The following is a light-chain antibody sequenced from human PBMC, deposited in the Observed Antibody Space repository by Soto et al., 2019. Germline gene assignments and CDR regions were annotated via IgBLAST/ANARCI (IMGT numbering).Light chain of an antibody. CDR1: QSVARN. J-gene: IGKJ1*01. V-gene: IGKV3-15*01. Sequence: EKVMTQSPATRSVSLGERATLSCRASQSVARNLAWYQQKPGQAPRLLIYAASTRATGTPARFSGRGSGTEFTLTISSLQSEDFAVYYCQQYNSYSWTFGQGTKVDI. CDR3: QQYNSYSWT. CDR2: AAS.